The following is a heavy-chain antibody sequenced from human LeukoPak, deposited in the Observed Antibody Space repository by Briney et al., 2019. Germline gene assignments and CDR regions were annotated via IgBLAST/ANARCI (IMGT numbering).Heavy chain of an antibody. J-gene: IGHJ3*02. V-gene: IGHV3-66*01. CDR3: ARDGILGHAFDI. CDR2: IYSGGNT. CDR1: GFTVSNNY. D-gene: IGHD2-8*02. Sequence: GGSLRLSCAASGFTVSNNYMNWVRQAPGKGLEWVSVIYSGGNTYYADSVKGRFTISRGNSKNTLYLQMNSLRAEDTAVYYCARDGILGHAFDIWGQGTMVTVSS.